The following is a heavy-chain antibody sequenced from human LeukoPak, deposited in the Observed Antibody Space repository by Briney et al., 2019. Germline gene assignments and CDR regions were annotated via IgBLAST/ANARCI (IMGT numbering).Heavy chain of an antibody. D-gene: IGHD6-13*01. CDR2: IYYSGST. Sequence: SETLSLTCTVSGGSISSHYWSWIRQPPGKGLEWIGYIYYSGSTNYNPSLKSRVTISVDTSKNQFSLKLSSVTAADTAVYYCARDYSSTLMGWFDPWGQGTLVTVSS. CDR1: GGSISSHY. CDR3: ARDYSSTLMGWFDP. J-gene: IGHJ5*02. V-gene: IGHV4-59*11.